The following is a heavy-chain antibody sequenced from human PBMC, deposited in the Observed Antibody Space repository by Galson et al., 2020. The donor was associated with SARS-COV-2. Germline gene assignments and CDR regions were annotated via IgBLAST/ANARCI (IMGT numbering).Heavy chain of an antibody. CDR2: IIPIFGTA. V-gene: IGHV1-69*13. Sequence: SVKVSCKASGGTFSSYAISWVRQAPGQGLEWMGGIIPIFGTANYAQKFQGRVTITADESTSTAYMELSSLRSEDTAVYYCARLRTDIRFLGVFDIWGQGTMVTVSS. J-gene: IGHJ3*02. D-gene: IGHD3-3*01. CDR3: ARLRTDIRFLGVFDI. CDR1: GGTFSSYA.